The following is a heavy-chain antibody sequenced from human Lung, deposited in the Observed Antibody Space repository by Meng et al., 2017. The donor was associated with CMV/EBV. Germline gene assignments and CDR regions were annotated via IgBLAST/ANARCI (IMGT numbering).Heavy chain of an antibody. Sequence: QVQLQESGPGLVKPSQTLALTCTVSGGSIRSGSYYWSWIRQPAGKGLEWIGRIYTSGSTNYNPSLKSRVTISVDTSKNQFSLKLSSVTAADTAVYYCASSMATITFAFDYWGQGTLVTVSS. D-gene: IGHD5-24*01. CDR3: ASSMATITFAFDY. V-gene: IGHV4-61*02. J-gene: IGHJ4*02. CDR1: GGSIRSGSYY. CDR2: IYTSGST.